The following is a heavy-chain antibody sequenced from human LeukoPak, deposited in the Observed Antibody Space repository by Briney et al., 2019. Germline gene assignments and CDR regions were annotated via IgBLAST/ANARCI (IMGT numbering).Heavy chain of an antibody. Sequence: GGSLRLSCAASGFTFSSYGMSWVRQAPGKGLEWVSAISGSGGSTYYADSVKGRFTISRDNAKNSLYLQMNSLRDEDTAVYYCARDAYNLYSFDYWGQGTLVTVSS. CDR1: GFTFSSYG. V-gene: IGHV3-23*01. CDR3: ARDAYNLYSFDY. CDR2: ISGSGGST. D-gene: IGHD5-24*01. J-gene: IGHJ4*02.